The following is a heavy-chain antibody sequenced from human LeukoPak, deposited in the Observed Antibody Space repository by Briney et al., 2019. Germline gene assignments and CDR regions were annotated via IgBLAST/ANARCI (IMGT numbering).Heavy chain of an antibody. V-gene: IGHV5-51*01. J-gene: IGHJ2*01. CDR2: IYPGDSDT. CDR3: ARRYTGDFSGDWYFDL. D-gene: IGHD1-26*01. Sequence: GGSLRISCKASGSHFTNYWIGWVRQLSGKGLEWMGIIYPGDSDTKYGPSFQGQVTISADKSITTAYLQWSRLKASDSAIYYCARRYTGDFSGDWYFDLWGRGTLVTVSS. CDR1: GSHFTNYW.